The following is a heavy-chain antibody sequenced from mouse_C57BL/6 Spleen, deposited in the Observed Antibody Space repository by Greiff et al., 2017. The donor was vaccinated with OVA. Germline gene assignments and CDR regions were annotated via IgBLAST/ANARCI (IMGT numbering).Heavy chain of an antibody. J-gene: IGHJ3*01. D-gene: IGHD2-4*01. CDR1: GYTFTDYY. CDR2: INPNNGGT. CDR3: ADDCDGTSWFAY. Sequence: EVKLQQSGPELVKPGASVKISCKASGYTFTDYYMNWVKQSHGKSLEWIGDINPNNGGTSYNQKFKGKATLTVDKSYSTAYMELRSLTSEDSAVYYCADDCDGTSWFAYWGQGTLLTVSA. V-gene: IGHV1-26*01.